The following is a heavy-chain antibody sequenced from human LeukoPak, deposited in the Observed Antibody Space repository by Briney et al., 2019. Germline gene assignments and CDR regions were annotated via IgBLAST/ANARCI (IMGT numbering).Heavy chain of an antibody. CDR2: ISYDGSNK. Sequence: PGGSLRLSCAASGFTFSSYGMHWVRQAPGKGLEWVAVISYDGSNKYYADSVKGRFTISRDNSKNTLYLQMNSLRAEDTAVYYCARDGTATTLFYYDSSGYYLDYWGQGTLVTVSS. V-gene: IGHV3-30*03. J-gene: IGHJ4*02. CDR3: ARDGTATTLFYYDSSGYYLDY. CDR1: GFTFSSYG. D-gene: IGHD3-22*01.